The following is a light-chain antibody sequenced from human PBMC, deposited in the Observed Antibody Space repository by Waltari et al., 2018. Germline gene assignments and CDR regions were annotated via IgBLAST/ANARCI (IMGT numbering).Light chain of an antibody. CDR1: QNVRNF. J-gene: IGKJ4*01. CDR3: QQRNNWPLT. V-gene: IGKV3-11*01. CDR2: DTS. Sequence: DTVLTQSPATLSLSPGERATPPCRASQNVRNFLAWYQQKPGQAPRLLIYDTSNRATGIPARFSGSGFGTDFTLTITSLEPEDFAVYYCQQRNNWPLTFGGGTKVEIK.